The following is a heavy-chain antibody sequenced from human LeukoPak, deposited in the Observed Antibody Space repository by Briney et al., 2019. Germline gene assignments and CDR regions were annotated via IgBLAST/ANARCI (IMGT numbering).Heavy chain of an antibody. Sequence: SETLSLTCAVSGGSISSHYWSWIRQPPGKGLEWIGYFYNSENTNYNPSLMSRVTISVDPSKNRFSLKLSSVTAADTAVYLCARGGLAIDSWGQGTLVTVSS. CDR2: FYNSENT. J-gene: IGHJ4*02. CDR3: ARGGLAIDS. V-gene: IGHV4-59*11. CDR1: GGSISSHY. D-gene: IGHD3-16*01.